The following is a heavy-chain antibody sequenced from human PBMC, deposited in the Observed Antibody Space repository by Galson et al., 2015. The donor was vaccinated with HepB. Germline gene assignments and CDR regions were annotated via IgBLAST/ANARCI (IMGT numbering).Heavy chain of an antibody. CDR3: ARDGGRYYYGSRSYVQDAFDI. D-gene: IGHD3-10*01. Sequence: SLRLSCAASGFTFSSYSMNWVRQAPGKGLEWVSYISSSSSTIYYADSVKGRFTISRDNAKNSLYLQMNSLRAEDTAVYYCARDGGRYYYGSRSYVQDAFDIWGQGTMVTVSS. V-gene: IGHV3-48*01. CDR2: ISSSSSTI. J-gene: IGHJ3*02. CDR1: GFTFSSYS.